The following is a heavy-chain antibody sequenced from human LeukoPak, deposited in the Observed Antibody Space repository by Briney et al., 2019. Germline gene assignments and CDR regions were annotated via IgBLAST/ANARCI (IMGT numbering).Heavy chain of an antibody. J-gene: IGHJ4*02. V-gene: IGHV3-30-3*01. Sequence: GGSLRLSCAASGFTFSSYAMHWVRQAPGKGLEWVAVISYDGSNKYYADSVKGRFTISRDNSKNTLYLQMNSLRAKDTAVYYCARGGYSSGWDYFDYWGQGTLVTVSS. CDR1: GFTFSSYA. CDR3: ARGGYSSGWDYFDY. D-gene: IGHD6-19*01. CDR2: ISYDGSNK.